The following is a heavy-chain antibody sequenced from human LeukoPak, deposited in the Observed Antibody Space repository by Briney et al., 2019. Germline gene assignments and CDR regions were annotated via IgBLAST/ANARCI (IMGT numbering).Heavy chain of an antibody. CDR3: TRAVAGHPD. Sequence: SETLSLTCAASGVPFSNYYWSWVRQSPRQGLEWIGEINHSGYTNYNPSLKSRVTMSIDTSKNQFSLKLTSVTAADTGVYYCTRAVAGHPDWGQGTLVTVSS. CDR1: GVPFSNYY. V-gene: IGHV4-34*01. CDR2: INHSGYT. D-gene: IGHD6-19*01. J-gene: IGHJ4*02.